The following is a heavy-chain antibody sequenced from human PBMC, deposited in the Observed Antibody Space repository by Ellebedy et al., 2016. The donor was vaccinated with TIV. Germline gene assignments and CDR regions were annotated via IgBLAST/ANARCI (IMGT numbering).Heavy chain of an antibody. CDR3: ATQGGRLPGYSWFDP. D-gene: IGHD5-18*01. CDR1: GGSISRNY. Sequence: SETLSLTXNVSGGSISRNYWSWIRQTPGKGLEWIGYIYHSRGTNYNPSLKGRVTISIDTSRNQFSLKLRSVTAADTAVYYCATQGGRLPGYSWFDPWGQGTLVTVSS. J-gene: IGHJ5*02. CDR2: IYHSRGT. V-gene: IGHV4-59*08.